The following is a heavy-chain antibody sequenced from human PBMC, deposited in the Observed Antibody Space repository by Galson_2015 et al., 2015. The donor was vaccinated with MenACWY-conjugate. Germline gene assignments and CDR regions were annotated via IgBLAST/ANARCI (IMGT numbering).Heavy chain of an antibody. CDR3: AGSLGYCSSTSCFGDWFDP. CDR2: ISSSSSTI. Sequence: SLRLSCAASGFTFSSYSMNWVRQAPGKGLEWVSYISSSSSTIYYADSVKGRFTISRDNAKNSLYLQMNSLRAEDTAVYYCAGSLGYCSSTSCFGDWFDPWGQGTLVTVSS. CDR1: GFTFSSYS. D-gene: IGHD2-2*01. J-gene: IGHJ5*02. V-gene: IGHV3-48*04.